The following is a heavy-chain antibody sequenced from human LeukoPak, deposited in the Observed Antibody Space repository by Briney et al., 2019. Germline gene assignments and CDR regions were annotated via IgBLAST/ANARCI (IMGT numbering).Heavy chain of an antibody. CDR1: GGSISGYH. CDR3: ARLGDCGHDCYSHDY. V-gene: IGHV4-59*08. D-gene: IGHD2-21*01. Sequence: LETLSLTCIVSGGSISGYHWGWVRQPPGKGLEYISFIYYNGDTNYNPSLKSRVTMSVDTSKNQFSLKLSSVTAADTAVYYCARLGDCGHDCYSHDYWGQGTLVTVSS. CDR2: IYYNGDT. J-gene: IGHJ4*02.